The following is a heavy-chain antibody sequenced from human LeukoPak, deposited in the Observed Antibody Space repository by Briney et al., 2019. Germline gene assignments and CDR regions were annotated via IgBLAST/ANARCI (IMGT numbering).Heavy chain of an antibody. Sequence: ASVKVSCKASGYRFISNYIQWVRQAPGLGPEWVGWMHPGNGNTRYAEKFQGRVTMTRDTSINTAYLDLNSLRSDDTAVYYCAREGSYCVGGDCYSFDFWGQGTLLTVPS. CDR2: MHPGNGNT. J-gene: IGHJ4*02. CDR1: GYRFISNY. CDR3: AREGSYCVGGDCYSFDF. V-gene: IGHV1-2*02. D-gene: IGHD2-21*02.